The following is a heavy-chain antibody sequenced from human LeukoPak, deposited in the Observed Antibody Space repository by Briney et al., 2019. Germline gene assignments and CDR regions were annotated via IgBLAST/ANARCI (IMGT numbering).Heavy chain of an antibody. CDR2: ISGGGGST. CDR3: AKDREYSGSYRPGPTRYYYGMDV. V-gene: IGHV3-23*01. Sequence: GGSLRLSCAASAFTFSSYAMNWVRQAPGKGLEWVSGISGGGGSTYYADSVKGRFTISRDNSKNTLYLQMNSLRAEDTAVFYCAKDREYSGSYRPGPTRYYYGMDVWGQGTTVTVSS. D-gene: IGHD1-26*01. CDR1: AFTFSSYA. J-gene: IGHJ6*02.